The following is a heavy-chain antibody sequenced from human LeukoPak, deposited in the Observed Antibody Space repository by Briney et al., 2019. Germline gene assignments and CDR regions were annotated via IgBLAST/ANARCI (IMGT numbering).Heavy chain of an antibody. Sequence: GGSLRLSCAASGFTFSSYGMHGVRQAPGKGLEWVAVISYDGSNKYYADSVKGRFTISRDNSKNTLDLQMNSLRGEDTAVYYCAKENFYRVVMANYGMDVWGQGTTVTVSS. CDR1: GFTFSSYG. CDR2: ISYDGSNK. V-gene: IGHV3-30*18. CDR3: AKENFYRVVMANYGMDV. J-gene: IGHJ6*02. D-gene: IGHD3-22*01.